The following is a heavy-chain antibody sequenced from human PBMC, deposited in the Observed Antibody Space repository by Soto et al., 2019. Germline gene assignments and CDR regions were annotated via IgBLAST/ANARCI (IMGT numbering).Heavy chain of an antibody. CDR3: AKGAAQWERLFDY. D-gene: IGHD1-26*01. J-gene: IGHJ4*02. Sequence: QVPLVESGGGLVKPGGSLRLSCAASGFTFSDYYMSWIRQAPGKGLEWVSYISSSGSTIYYADSVKGRFTISRDNAKNSLYLQMNSLRDEDTAVYYWAKGAAQWERLFDYWGQGTLVTVSS. CDR1: GFTFSDYY. V-gene: IGHV3-11*01. CDR2: ISSSGSTI.